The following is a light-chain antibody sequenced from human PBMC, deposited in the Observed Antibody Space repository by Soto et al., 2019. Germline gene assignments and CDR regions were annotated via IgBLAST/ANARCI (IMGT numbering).Light chain of an antibody. J-gene: IGLJ2*01. Sequence: QSVLTQPRSVSGSPGQSVTISCTGTSSDIGSYNYVSWYQQHPGKAPKLMIYDVTTRPSGVPDRFSGSKSGNTASLTISGLQAEDEADYYCCSFAGSYTVLFGGGTKLTVL. V-gene: IGLV2-11*01. CDR3: CSFAGSYTVL. CDR1: SSDIGSYNY. CDR2: DVT.